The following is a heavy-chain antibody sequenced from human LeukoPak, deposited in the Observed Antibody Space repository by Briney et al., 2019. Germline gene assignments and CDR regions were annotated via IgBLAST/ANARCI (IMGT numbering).Heavy chain of an antibody. CDR2: MYNGGST. J-gene: IGHJ4*02. CDR3: ARGIESYGDYGY. D-gene: IGHD4-17*01. Sequence: SETLSLTCTVSGGSISGSYWSWIRQPPGKGLEWIAYMYNGGSTNYNPSLKSRVTISIDTSKNQFSLKLSSLTAADTAIYYCARGIESYGDYGYWGQGILVTV. CDR1: GGSISGSY. V-gene: IGHV4-59*01.